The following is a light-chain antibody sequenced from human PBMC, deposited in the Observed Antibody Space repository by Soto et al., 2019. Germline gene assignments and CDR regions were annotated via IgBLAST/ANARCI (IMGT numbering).Light chain of an antibody. CDR2: SNN. Sequence: QSVLTQPPSASGTPGQRVTISCSGSRSNIGSNTVNWYQQLPGTAPKLLIYSNNQRPSGVPDRFSGSKSGTSASLTISGRQSEDEADYNCAAWDDSLNGPVFGGGTKLTVL. V-gene: IGLV1-44*01. CDR1: RSNIGSNT. CDR3: AAWDDSLNGPV. J-gene: IGLJ2*01.